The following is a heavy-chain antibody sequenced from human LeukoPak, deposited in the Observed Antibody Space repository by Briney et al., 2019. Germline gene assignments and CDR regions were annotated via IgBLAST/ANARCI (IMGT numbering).Heavy chain of an antibody. J-gene: IGHJ3*02. Sequence: SETLSLTCTVSGGSISSSSYYWGWIRQPPGKGLEWIGSIYYSGSTYYNPSLKSRVTISVDTSKNQFSLKLSSVTAADTAVYYCARGLLIAAAGSGAFDIWGQGTMVTVSS. V-gene: IGHV4-39*07. CDR3: ARGLLIAAAGSGAFDI. D-gene: IGHD6-13*01. CDR2: IYYSGST. CDR1: GGSISSSSYY.